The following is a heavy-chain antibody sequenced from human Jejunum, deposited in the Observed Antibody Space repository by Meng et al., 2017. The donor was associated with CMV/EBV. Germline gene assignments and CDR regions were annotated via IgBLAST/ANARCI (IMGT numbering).Heavy chain of an antibody. CDR2: IYYSGST. Sequence: DPGPGLVKPSHTLSRTRTVSGGSIRSVHYYGGWYRRPPGKGLEWIGCIYYSGSTYYNPSLKGRVTISVDTSKNQFSLNLSSVTAADTAVYYCARGQRSYSGSYPEWFDPWGQGTLVTVSS. V-gene: IGHV4-30-4*01. D-gene: IGHD1-26*01. J-gene: IGHJ5*02. CDR3: ARGQRSYSGSYPEWFDP. CDR1: GGSIRSVHYY.